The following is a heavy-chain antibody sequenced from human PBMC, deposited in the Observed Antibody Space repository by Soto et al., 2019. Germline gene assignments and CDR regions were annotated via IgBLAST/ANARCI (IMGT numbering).Heavy chain of an antibody. V-gene: IGHV3-23*01. J-gene: IGHJ2*01. Sequence: VQLLESGGGLVQPGGSLRLSCAASGFTFSSYAMNWVRQAPGKGLELVSVISGSGGSTYYADAVKGRCTISRDNSKNTVYLQMNRLTAEDTAVYYCAKRTVGWYFDLWGRGTLVTFSS. CDR2: ISGSGGST. D-gene: IGHD4-17*01. CDR1: GFTFSSYA. CDR3: AKRTVGWYFDL.